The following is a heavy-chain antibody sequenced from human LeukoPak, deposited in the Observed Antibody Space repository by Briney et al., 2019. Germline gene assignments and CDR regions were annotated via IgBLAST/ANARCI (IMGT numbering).Heavy chain of an antibody. CDR1: GGSFSGYY. Sequence: SETLSLTCAVYGGSFSGYYWSWIRQPPGKGLEWIGEINHSGSTNYNPSLKSRLTISVDTSKNQFSLKLRSVTAADTATYYCARSRSRPLLPPLPKSQYYFDFWGQGTLVTVSS. CDR2: INHSGST. J-gene: IGHJ4*02. CDR3: ARSRSRPLLPPLPKSQYYFDF. V-gene: IGHV4-34*01. D-gene: IGHD2-21*01.